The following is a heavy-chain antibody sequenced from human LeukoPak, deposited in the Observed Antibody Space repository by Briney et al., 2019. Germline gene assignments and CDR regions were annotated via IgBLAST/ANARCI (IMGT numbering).Heavy chain of an antibody. V-gene: IGHV1-46*01. CDR3: ARVLTIFGVASSPGY. D-gene: IGHD3-3*01. CDR2: INPSGGFT. Sequence: GASVKVSCKASGYTFTSYYIHWVRQAPGQGLEWMGIINPSGGFTTYAQNFQDRVTMTRDTSTSTVYMELGSLRSEDTAVYYCARVLTIFGVASSPGYWGQGTLVTVSS. J-gene: IGHJ4*02. CDR1: GYTFTSYY.